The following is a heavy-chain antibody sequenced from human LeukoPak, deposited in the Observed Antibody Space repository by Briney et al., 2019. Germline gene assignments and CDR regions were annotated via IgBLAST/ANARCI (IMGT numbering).Heavy chain of an antibody. V-gene: IGHV4-30-4*01. D-gene: IGHD5-18*01. CDR2: IYYSGST. CDR3: ASRGYTYGHFDY. J-gene: IGHJ4*02. Sequence: SQTLSLTCTLSGGSISSGDYYWSWIRQPPGKALEWIGYIYYSGSTYYNPSLKSRVTISIDTSKNQFSLKLSSVTAADTAMYYCASRGYTYGHFDYWGPGTLVTVSS. CDR1: GGSISSGDYY.